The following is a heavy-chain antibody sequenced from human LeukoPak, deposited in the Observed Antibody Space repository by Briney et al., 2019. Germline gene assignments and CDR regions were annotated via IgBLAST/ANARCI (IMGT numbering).Heavy chain of an antibody. CDR3: AREIIWTTVTTGYYFDY. CDR1: GFTFSSYA. J-gene: IGHJ4*02. V-gene: IGHV3-30-3*01. D-gene: IGHD4-11*01. CDR2: ISYDGSNK. Sequence: PGGSLRLSCAASGFTFSSYAMHWVRQAPGKGLEWVAVISYDGSNKYYADSVKGRFTISRDNSKNTLYLQMNSLRAEDTAVYYCAREIIWTTVTTGYYFDYWGQGTLVTVSS.